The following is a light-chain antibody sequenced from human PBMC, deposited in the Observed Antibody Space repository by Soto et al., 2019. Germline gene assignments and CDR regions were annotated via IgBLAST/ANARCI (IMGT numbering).Light chain of an antibody. V-gene: IGKV2-30*01. CDR2: QVS. CDR1: QSLGYSDGNTY. Sequence: DVVLTQSQLSLAVTPGQPASISCRASQSLGYSDGNTYLNRFHQRPGQSPRRLIYQVSNRDSGVPDRFIGSGSGNDFTLKISRVEAEDFGCYYCKQGSHWPLTFGRGTKVEIK. J-gene: IGKJ1*01. CDR3: KQGSHWPLT.